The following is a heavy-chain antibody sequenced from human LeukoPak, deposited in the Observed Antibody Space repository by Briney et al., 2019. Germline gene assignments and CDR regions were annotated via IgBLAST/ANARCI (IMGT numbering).Heavy chain of an antibody. CDR3: AKDMERGYSYGYGY. Sequence: AGGSLRLSCAASALRFSSFAMTWVRQVPGKGLEWVSGIHGSGETTYYADSVKGRFTISRDNSKNTLYLQMNSLRAEDTAVYYCAKDMERGYSYGYGYWGQGTLVTVSS. V-gene: IGHV3-23*01. CDR2: IHGSGETT. CDR1: ALRFSSFA. J-gene: IGHJ4*02. D-gene: IGHD5-18*01.